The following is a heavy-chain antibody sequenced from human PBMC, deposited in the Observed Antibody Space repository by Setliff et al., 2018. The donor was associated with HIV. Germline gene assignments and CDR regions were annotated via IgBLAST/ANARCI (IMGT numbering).Heavy chain of an antibody. V-gene: IGHV4-39*07. CDR2: IYHSGTT. CDR1: GGSIRSSSYY. Sequence: SETLSLTCTVSGGSIRSSSYYWGWIRQPPGKGLEWVGSIYHSGTTYYNPSLKSRVTISVDTSKNQFSLKLSSVTAADTAVYYCARDYYDSSGYIFFPGLPDYWGQGTLVTVSS. J-gene: IGHJ4*02. D-gene: IGHD3-22*01. CDR3: ARDYYDSSGYIFFPGLPDY.